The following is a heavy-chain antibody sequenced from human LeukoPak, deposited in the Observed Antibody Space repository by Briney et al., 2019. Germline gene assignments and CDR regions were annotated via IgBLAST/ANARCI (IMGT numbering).Heavy chain of an antibody. J-gene: IGHJ4*02. Sequence: PSETLSLTCTVSGGSISSGGYYWSWIRQHPGKGLEWIGYIYYSGSTYYNPSLKSRVTISVDTSKNQFSLKLSSVTAADTAVYYCASLGDSSGYYGGENFDYWGQGTLVTVSS. CDR3: ASLGDSSGYYGGENFDY. D-gene: IGHD3-22*01. V-gene: IGHV4-31*03. CDR1: GGSISSGGYY. CDR2: IYYSGST.